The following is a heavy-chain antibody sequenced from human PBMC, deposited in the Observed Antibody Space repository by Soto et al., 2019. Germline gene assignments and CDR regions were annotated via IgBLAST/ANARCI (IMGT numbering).Heavy chain of an antibody. J-gene: IGHJ4*02. V-gene: IGHV5-10-1*01. D-gene: IGHD3-9*01. Sequence: GESLKISCKGSGYSFTSYWVSWVRQMPGKGLEWMGRIDPSDSYTNYSPSFQGHVTISADKSISTAYLQWSSLKASDTAMYYCARLGTDILTSVDYWGQGTLVTVSS. CDR2: IDPSDSYT. CDR1: GYSFTSYW. CDR3: ARLGTDILTSVDY.